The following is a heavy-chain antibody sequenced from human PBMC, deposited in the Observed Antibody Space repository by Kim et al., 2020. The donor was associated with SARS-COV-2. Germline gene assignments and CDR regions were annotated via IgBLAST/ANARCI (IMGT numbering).Heavy chain of an antibody. CDR2: IYSGGST. D-gene: IGHD5-12*01. CDR1: GFTVSSNY. Sequence: GGSLRLSCAASGFTVSSNYMSWVRQAPGKGLEWVSVIYSGGSTYYADSVKGRFTISRDNSKNTLYLQMNSLRAEDTAVYYCARGALINSGYDYFDCWGQGTLVTVSS. J-gene: IGHJ4*02. V-gene: IGHV3-53*01. CDR3: ARGALINSGYDYFDC.